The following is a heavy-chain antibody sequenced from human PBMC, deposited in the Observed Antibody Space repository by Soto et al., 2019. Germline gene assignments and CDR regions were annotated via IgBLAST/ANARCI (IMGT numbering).Heavy chain of an antibody. J-gene: IGHJ4*02. Sequence: GGSLRLSCAASGFTFSSYSMNWVRQAPGKGLEWVSYISSSSSTIYYADSVKGRFTISRDNAKNSVYLQMNSLRDEDTAVYYCARDGGLVGANFYDYWGQGTLVTSPQ. CDR1: GFTFSSYS. V-gene: IGHV3-48*02. D-gene: IGHD1-26*01. CDR3: ARDGGLVGANFYDY. CDR2: ISSSSSTI.